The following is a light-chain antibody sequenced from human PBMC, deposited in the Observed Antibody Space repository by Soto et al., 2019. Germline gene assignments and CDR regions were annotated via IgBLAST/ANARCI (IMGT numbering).Light chain of an antibody. V-gene: IGKV1-9*01. J-gene: IGKJ4*01. Sequence: IQLTQSPSSLSASVGDRVTITCRASQGFNSYLAGYQQKPGKAPKLLIYAASTLQSGVPSRFSGSRSGTDVTLTISSLQPEDFATYCYQQLNSYPSSTVGGGTKVEIK. CDR1: QGFNSY. CDR2: AAS. CDR3: QQLNSYPSST.